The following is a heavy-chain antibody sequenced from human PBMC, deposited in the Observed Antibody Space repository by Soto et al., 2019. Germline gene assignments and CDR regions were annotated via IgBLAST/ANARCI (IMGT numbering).Heavy chain of an antibody. D-gene: IGHD1-26*01. J-gene: IGHJ4*02. CDR3: ARESGSYDPLDY. CDR1: GVSITSYY. Sequence: KTSETLSLTCTVSGVSITSYYWSWIRQPPGKGLEWVGYIYYSGSTRYNPSLKSRVTISIDTSKSQFSMKMTSVTAADTAMYYCARESGSYDPLDYWGQGTLVTVSS. V-gene: IGHV4-59*01. CDR2: IYYSGST.